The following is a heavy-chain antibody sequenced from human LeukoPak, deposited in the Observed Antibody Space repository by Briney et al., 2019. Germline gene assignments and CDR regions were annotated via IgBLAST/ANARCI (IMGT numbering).Heavy chain of an antibody. CDR1: RYTFTSYY. CDR2: INPSGGST. CDR3: ARGSIVGATFDYFDY. J-gene: IGHJ4*02. Sequence: ASVKVSCKASRYTFTSYYMHWVRQAPGQGLEWMGIINPSGGSTSYAQKFQGRVTMTRDTSTSTVYMELSSLRSGDTAVYYCARGSIVGATFDYFDYWGQGTLVTVSS. D-gene: IGHD1-26*01. V-gene: IGHV1-46*01.